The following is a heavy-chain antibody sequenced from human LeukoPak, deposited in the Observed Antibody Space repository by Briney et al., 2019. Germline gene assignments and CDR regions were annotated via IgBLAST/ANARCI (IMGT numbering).Heavy chain of an antibody. D-gene: IGHD3-10*01. CDR3: AKRLYYDLGSLDY. CDR1: GFTFSNYW. V-gene: IGHV3-23*01. Sequence: GGSLRLSCAASGFTFSNYWMHWVRQAPGKGLEWVSAISSSGDSTYYADSVKGRFTISRDNSKNTLDLQMNSLRVEDTAVYYCAKRLYYDLGSLDYWGQGTLVTVSS. CDR2: ISSSGDST. J-gene: IGHJ4*02.